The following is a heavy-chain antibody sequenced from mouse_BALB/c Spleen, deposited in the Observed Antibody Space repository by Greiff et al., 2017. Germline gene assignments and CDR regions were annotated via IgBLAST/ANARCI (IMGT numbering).Heavy chain of an antibody. V-gene: IGHV5-4*02. CDR1: GFTFSDYY. CDR3: ARDHGNYLAWFAY. J-gene: IGHJ3*01. CDR2: ISDGGSYT. Sequence: DVKLVESGGGLVKPGGSLKLSCAASGFTFSDYYMYWVRQTPEKRLEWVATISDGGSYTYYPDSVKGRFTISRDNAKNNLYLQMSSLKSEDTAMYYCARDHGNYLAWFAYWGQGTLVTVSA. D-gene: IGHD2-1*01.